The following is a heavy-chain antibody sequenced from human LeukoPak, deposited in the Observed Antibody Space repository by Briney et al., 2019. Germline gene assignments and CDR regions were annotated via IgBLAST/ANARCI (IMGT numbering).Heavy chain of an antibody. Sequence: GGSLRLSCAASGFTFSSYWMHWVRQAPGKGLVWVSRINSDGSSTSYADSVKGRFTISRDNAKNTLYLQMNSLRAEDTAVYYCAKREVQLYNWFDPWGQGTLVTVSS. CDR1: GFTFSSYW. CDR3: AKREVQLYNWFDP. J-gene: IGHJ5*02. CDR2: INSDGSST. V-gene: IGHV3-74*01. D-gene: IGHD2-2*01.